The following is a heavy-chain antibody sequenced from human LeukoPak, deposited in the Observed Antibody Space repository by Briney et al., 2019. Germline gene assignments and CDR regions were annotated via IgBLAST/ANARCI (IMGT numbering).Heavy chain of an antibody. J-gene: IGHJ4*02. CDR1: GGSFSGYY. V-gene: IGHV4-34*01. CDR2: IYYSGST. CDR3: ARPGFSSWIYFDY. D-gene: IGHD6-13*01. Sequence: SETLSLTCAVYGGSFSGYYWSWIRQPPGKGLEWIGSIYYSGSTYYNPSLKSRVTISVDTSKNQFSLKLSSVTAADTAVYYCARPGFSSWIYFDYWGQGTLVTVSS.